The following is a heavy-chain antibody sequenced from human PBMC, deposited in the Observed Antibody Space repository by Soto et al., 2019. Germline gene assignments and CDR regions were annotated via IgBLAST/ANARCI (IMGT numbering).Heavy chain of an antibody. CDR2: IYYSGST. CDR3: ARGAHQLAIMERITIFGVVRRGGWFDP. V-gene: IGHV4-31*03. J-gene: IGHJ5*02. CDR1: GGSISSGGYY. Sequence: KPSETLSLTCTVSGGSISSGGYYWSWIRQHPGKGLEWIGYIYYSGSTYYNPSLKSRVTISVDTSKNQFSLKLSSVTAADTAVYYCARGAHQLAIMERITIFGVVRRGGWFDPWGQGTLVTVSS. D-gene: IGHD3-3*01.